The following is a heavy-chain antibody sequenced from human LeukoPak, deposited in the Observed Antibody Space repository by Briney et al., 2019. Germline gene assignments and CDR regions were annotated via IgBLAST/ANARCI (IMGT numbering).Heavy chain of an antibody. CDR3: AKGEADLDY. CDR1: GFTFSSYG. CDR2: IRYDGGNK. Sequence: GGSQRLSCAASGFTFSSYGMNWVRQAPGKGLEWVAFIRYDGGNKYYADSVKGRFTISRDSSKNTLYLQMSSLRADDTAVYYCAKGEADLDYWGQGTLVTVSS. V-gene: IGHV3-30*02. J-gene: IGHJ4*02. D-gene: IGHD1-26*01.